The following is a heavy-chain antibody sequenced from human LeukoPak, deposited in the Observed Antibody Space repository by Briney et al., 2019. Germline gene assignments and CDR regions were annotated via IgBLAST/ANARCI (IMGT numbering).Heavy chain of an antibody. CDR3: AREPSRRASWTYYYDSSGYPFDY. V-gene: IGHV1-46*01. CDR1: GYTFTSYY. Sequence: VASVKVSCKASGYTFTSYYMHWVRQAPGQGLEWMGIINPSGGSTSYAQKFQGRVTMTRDTSTSTVYMELSSLRSEDTAVYYCAREPSRRASWTYYYDSSGYPFDYWGQGTLVTVSS. J-gene: IGHJ4*02. CDR2: INPSGGST. D-gene: IGHD3-22*01.